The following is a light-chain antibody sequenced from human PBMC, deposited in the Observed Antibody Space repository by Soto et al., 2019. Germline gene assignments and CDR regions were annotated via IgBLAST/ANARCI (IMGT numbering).Light chain of an antibody. CDR1: QSVSNNY. J-gene: IGKJ2*01. CDR2: GSS. V-gene: IGKV3-20*01. Sequence: EVVLTQSPGTLSLSPGERASLSCRASQSVSNNYLAWYQQKPSQSPKLLIFGSSDRATGIPDRFSGSGSGTAFTLTISRLEPEDFAVYYCQQYGSSPPYTFGQGTKLEIK. CDR3: QQYGSSPPYT.